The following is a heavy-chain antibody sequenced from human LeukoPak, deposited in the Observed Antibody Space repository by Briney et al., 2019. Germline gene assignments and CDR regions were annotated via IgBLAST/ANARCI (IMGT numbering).Heavy chain of an antibody. V-gene: IGHV4-59*01. CDR2: ISYSGST. J-gene: IGHJ6*03. CDR1: GFTFSSYA. CDR3: ARARYREINYAYAGGFYYMDV. Sequence: GSLRLSCAASGFTFSSYAMSWIRQSPGKGLEWIGYISYSGSTNSHPSLKSRVTISVDMSKPQFYLELSSVTAADTAVYYCARARYREINYAYAGGFYYMDVWGKGTTVTVSS. D-gene: IGHD1-26*01.